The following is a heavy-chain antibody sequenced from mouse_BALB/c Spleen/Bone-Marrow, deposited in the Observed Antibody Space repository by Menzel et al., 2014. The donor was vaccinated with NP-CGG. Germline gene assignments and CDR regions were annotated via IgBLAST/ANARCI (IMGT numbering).Heavy chain of an antibody. CDR2: ISDGGSYT. Sequence: EVMLVESGGGLVKPGGSLKLSCAASGFTFSDYYMYWVRQTPEKRLEWVATISDGGSYTYYPDSVKGRFTISRDNAKNDLYLQMSSLKSEDTAMYYCARVSCDFFDYWGQGTTLTVSS. V-gene: IGHV5-4*02. CDR1: GFTFSDYY. CDR3: ARVSCDFFDY. J-gene: IGHJ2*01. D-gene: IGHD2-4*01.